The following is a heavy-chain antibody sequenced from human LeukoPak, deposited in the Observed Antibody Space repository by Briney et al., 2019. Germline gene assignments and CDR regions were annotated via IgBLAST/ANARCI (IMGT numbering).Heavy chain of an antibody. Sequence: PSETLSLTCTVSGSSISSYYWSWIRQPPGKGLEWIGYIYYSGSTNYNPSLKSRVTISVDTSKNQFSLKLSSVTAADTAVYYCARADYDILTGYPYYFDYWGQGTLVTVSS. CDR1: GSSISSYY. CDR3: ARADYDILTGYPYYFDY. D-gene: IGHD3-9*01. J-gene: IGHJ4*02. CDR2: IYYSGST. V-gene: IGHV4-59*01.